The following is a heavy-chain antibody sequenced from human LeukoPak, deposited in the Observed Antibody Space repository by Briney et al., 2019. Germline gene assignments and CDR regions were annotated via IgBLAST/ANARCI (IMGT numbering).Heavy chain of an antibody. CDR1: GFTFSGSA. Sequence: PGGSLRLSCAASGFTFSGSAMHWVRQASGKGLEWVGRIRSKANSYATAYAASVKGRFTMSRDDLKNTAYLQMNSLKTEDTAVYYCTSSYYDTKSDYWGQGTLVTVSS. J-gene: IGHJ4*02. CDR3: TSSYYDTKSDY. V-gene: IGHV3-73*01. CDR2: IRSKANSYAT. D-gene: IGHD3-22*01.